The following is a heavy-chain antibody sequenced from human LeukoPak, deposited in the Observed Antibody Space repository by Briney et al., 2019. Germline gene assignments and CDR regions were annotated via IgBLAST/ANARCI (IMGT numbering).Heavy chain of an antibody. CDR2: INAGNGNT. Sequence: ASVKVSCKASGYTFTSYAMHWVRQAPGQRLEWMGWINAGNGNTKYSQKFQGRVTITRDTSASTAYMELSSLRSEDTAVYYCARTGDYGLPHFDYWGQGTLVAVSS. D-gene: IGHD4-17*01. V-gene: IGHV1-3*01. CDR3: ARTGDYGLPHFDY. J-gene: IGHJ4*02. CDR1: GYTFTSYA.